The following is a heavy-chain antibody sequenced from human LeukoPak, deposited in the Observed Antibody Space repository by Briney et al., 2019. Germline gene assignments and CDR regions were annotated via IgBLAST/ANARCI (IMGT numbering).Heavy chain of an antibody. V-gene: IGHV1-2*02. Sequence: ASVKVSCKASGYTFIGYYMHWVRQAPGQGLEGMGWINPNSGGTNYAQKFQGRVTMTRDTSISTAYMELSRLRSDDTAVYYCARGYYYDSSGYSVDYWGQGTLVTVSS. CDR3: ARGYYYDSSGYSVDY. D-gene: IGHD3-22*01. J-gene: IGHJ4*02. CDR2: INPNSGGT. CDR1: GYTFIGYY.